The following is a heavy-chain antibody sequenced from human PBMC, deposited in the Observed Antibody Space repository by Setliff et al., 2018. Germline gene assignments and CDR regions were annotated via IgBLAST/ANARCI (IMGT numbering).Heavy chain of an antibody. Sequence: ASVKVSCKASGSPFNTYDINWVRQAPGQGLEWLGRIDLYNAETTYAEKMETKVTMTVDTSSNIGYMELRSLTSDDTGIYFCAMSSWPGRPYDFDLWGQGTEVTVSS. CDR2: IDLYNAET. V-gene: IGHV1-18*01. CDR3: AMSSWPGRPYDFDL. CDR1: GSPFNTYD. D-gene: IGHD6-6*01. J-gene: IGHJ3*01.